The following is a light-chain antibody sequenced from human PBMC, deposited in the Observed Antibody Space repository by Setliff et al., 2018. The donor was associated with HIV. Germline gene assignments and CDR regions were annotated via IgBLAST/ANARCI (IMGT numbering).Light chain of an antibody. CDR1: NSDIGNNY. CDR3: ATWHTSLNAYV. Sequence: SVSAAPRQKVTISCSGSNSDIGNNYVSWYQQLPGTVPRLLIYDNNNRPSGIPDRFSGSKSGTSATLGITGLQTGDEADYYCATWHTSLNAYVFGTGTKVTVL. V-gene: IGLV1-51*01. J-gene: IGLJ1*01. CDR2: DNN.